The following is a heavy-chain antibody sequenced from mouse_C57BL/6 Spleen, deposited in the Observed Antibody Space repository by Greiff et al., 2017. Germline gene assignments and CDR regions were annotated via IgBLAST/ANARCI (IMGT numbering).Heavy chain of an antibody. D-gene: IGHD2-5*01. CDR2: IYPRSGNT. Sequence: LEESGAELARPGASVKLSCKASGYTFTSYGISWVKQRTGQGLEWIGEIYPRSGNTYYNEKFKGKATLTADKSSSTAYMELRSLTSEDSAVYFCARRDSNSSMDYWGQGTSVTVSS. CDR1: GYTFTSYG. J-gene: IGHJ4*01. CDR3: ARRDSNSSMDY. V-gene: IGHV1-81*01.